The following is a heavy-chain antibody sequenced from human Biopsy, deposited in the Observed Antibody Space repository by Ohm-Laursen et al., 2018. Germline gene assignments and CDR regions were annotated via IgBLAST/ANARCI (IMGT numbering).Heavy chain of an antibody. CDR2: IWYDGNNK. J-gene: IGHJ4*02. D-gene: IGHD1-26*01. V-gene: IGHV3-33*01. CDR1: GFTFSSYG. Sequence: SLRLSCAPSGFTFSSYGLHWFRQAPGKAREWVAFIWYDGNNKYYADSVKGRFTISRDNSENTLYLQMTSLRDEDTDVYYCAREPVGANYVDYWGQGTLVTVSS. CDR3: AREPVGANYVDY.